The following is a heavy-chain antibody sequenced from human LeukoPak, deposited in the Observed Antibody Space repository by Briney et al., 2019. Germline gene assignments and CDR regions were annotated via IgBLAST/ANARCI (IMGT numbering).Heavy chain of an antibody. CDR1: GGSLSSYY. CDR3: ARDSGGYLRYYYYYMDV. J-gene: IGHJ6*03. D-gene: IGHD1-26*01. CDR2: IYYSGST. Sequence: PSETLSLTCTVSGGSLSSYYWSWIRQPPGKGLEWIGYIYYSGSTNYNPSLKSRVTISVDTSKNQFSLKLSSVTAADTAVYYCARDSGGYLRYYYYYMDVWGKGTTVTVSS. V-gene: IGHV4-59*01.